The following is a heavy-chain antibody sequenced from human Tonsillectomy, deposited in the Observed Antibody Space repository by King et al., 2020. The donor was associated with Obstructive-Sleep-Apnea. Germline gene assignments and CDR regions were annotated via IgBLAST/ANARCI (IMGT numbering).Heavy chain of an antibody. D-gene: IGHD3-10*01. CDR2: VYPTDSDA. CDR3: ARQDSSGNYYNFWFDF. CDR1: GYRFTTYW. Sequence: VQLVESGAEVKKPGESLRISCKGSGYRFTTYWIAWVRQRPGKGLEWMGIVYPTDSDARYSPSFQGQVTISADRSINTAYLQWSSLNAPDTAMYYCARQDSSGNYYNFWFDFWGQGTLVTVSS. J-gene: IGHJ4*02. V-gene: IGHV5-51*01.